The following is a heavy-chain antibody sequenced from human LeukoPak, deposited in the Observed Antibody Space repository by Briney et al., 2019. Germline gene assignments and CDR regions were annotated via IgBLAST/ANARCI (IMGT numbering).Heavy chain of an antibody. J-gene: IGHJ6*02. D-gene: IGHD5-24*01. CDR3: AREATITGWGVGRWDYGMDV. V-gene: IGHV1-46*01. CDR2: INPSGGST. Sequence: ASVKVSCKASGYTFTSYGISWVRQAPGQGLEWMGIINPSGGSTSYAQKFQGRVTMTRDTSTSTVYMELSSLRSEDTAVYYCAREATITGWGVGRWDYGMDVWGQGTTVTVSS. CDR1: GYTFTSYG.